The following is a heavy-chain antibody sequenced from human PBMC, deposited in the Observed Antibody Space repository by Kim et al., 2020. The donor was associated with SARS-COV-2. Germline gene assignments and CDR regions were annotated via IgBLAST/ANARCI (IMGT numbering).Heavy chain of an antibody. D-gene: IGHD3-3*01. CDR1: GFTFSDYY. Sequence: GGSLRLSCAASGFTFSDYYMSWIRQAPGKGLEWVSYISSSGSTIYYADSVKGRFTISRDNAKNSLYLQMNSLRAEDTAVYYCARVPSSITIFGVVITGNRFYPWGQETLVTVSS. CDR2: ISSSGSTI. J-gene: IGHJ5*02. CDR3: ARVPSSITIFGVVITGNRFYP. V-gene: IGHV3-11*01.